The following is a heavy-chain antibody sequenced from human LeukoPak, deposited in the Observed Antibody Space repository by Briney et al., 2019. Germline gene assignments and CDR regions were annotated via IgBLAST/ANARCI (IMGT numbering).Heavy chain of an antibody. V-gene: IGHV1-18*01. D-gene: IGHD6-13*01. Sequence: GASVKVSCKASGYTFTSYGISWVRQAPGQGLEWMGWISAYNGNTNYAQKFQGRVTITTDESTSTAYMELSSLRSEDTAVYYCARESIAAAGRASYWGQGTLVTVSS. CDR1: GYTFTSYG. CDR2: ISAYNGNT. CDR3: ARESIAAAGRASY. J-gene: IGHJ4*02.